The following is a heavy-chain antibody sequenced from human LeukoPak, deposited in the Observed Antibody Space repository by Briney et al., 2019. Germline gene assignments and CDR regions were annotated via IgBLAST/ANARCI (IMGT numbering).Heavy chain of an antibody. Sequence: GGSLRLSCAASGFTFSASPMHWVRQASGKGLEWVGRIRVKANSYATAYAASVNGRFTISRDDSKNTAYLEMNSLKTEDTAVYYCTRQRVGTGTCDYWGQGTLVTVSS. CDR2: IRVKANSYAT. CDR1: GFTFSASP. CDR3: TRQRVGTGTCDY. J-gene: IGHJ4*02. D-gene: IGHD3-16*01. V-gene: IGHV3-73*01.